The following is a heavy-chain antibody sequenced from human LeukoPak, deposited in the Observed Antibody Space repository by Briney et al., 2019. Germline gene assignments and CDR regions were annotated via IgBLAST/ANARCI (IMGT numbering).Heavy chain of an antibody. V-gene: IGHV1-69*13. Sequence: ASVKVSCKASGGTFSSYAISWVRQAPGQGLEWMGGIIPMFGTANYAQKFQGRVTITADESTSTAYMELSSLRSEDTAVYYCARGPRPRQLWFFDYWGQGTLVTVSS. CDR1: GGTFSSYA. J-gene: IGHJ4*02. CDR2: IIPMFGTA. CDR3: ARGPRPRQLWFFDY. D-gene: IGHD5-18*01.